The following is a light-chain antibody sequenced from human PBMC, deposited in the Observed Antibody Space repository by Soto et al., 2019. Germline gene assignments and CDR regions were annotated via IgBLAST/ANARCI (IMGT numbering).Light chain of an antibody. Sequence: EIVMTHSPATLSVSPGERATLSCRASQSVSNNLAWYQQKPGQAPRLLIYGASTRATAIPARFSGSGSGTEFTLTISSLRSEDFAVYFCQQYDNWPYTFGQGT. V-gene: IGKV3-15*01. CDR1: QSVSNN. CDR3: QQYDNWPYT. J-gene: IGKJ2*01. CDR2: GAS.